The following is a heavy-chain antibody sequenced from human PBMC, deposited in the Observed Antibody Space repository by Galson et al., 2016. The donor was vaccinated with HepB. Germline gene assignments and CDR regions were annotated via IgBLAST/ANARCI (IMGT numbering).Heavy chain of an antibody. CDR3: ARVLGGAQWDY. V-gene: IGHV3-7*02. Sequence: SLRLSCAASGFSFSSYWMSWVRQAPGKGLELVGHIHPGGSRVDYVDSLKGRFTISRDNAKKSLYLQMNSLSPEDTALYSCARVLGGAQWDYWGQGALVTVSS. CDR2: IHPGGSRV. D-gene: IGHD4/OR15-4a*01. J-gene: IGHJ4*02. CDR1: GFSFSSYW.